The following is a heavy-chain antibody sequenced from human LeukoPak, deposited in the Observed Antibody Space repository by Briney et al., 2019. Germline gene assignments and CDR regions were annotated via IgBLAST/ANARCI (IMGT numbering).Heavy chain of an antibody. Sequence: GGSLRLSCAASGFTFSSYSMNWVRQAPGKGLEWVSSISSSSSYIYYADSVKGRFTISRDNAKNSLYLQMNSLRAEDTAVYCCARDLAESKRSYYYYYMDVWGKGTTVTVSS. J-gene: IGHJ6*03. CDR1: GFTFSSYS. CDR3: ARDLAESKRSYYYYYMDV. CDR2: ISSSSSYI. V-gene: IGHV3-21*01. D-gene: IGHD3-10*01.